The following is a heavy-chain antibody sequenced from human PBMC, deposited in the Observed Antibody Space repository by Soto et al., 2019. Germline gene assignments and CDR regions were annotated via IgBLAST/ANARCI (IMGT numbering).Heavy chain of an antibody. CDR2: ISYDGSKK. Sequence: GGSLSLSCEASGSIVSLYGLNWVCLAPLTVMEWVAVISYDGSKKYYADSVKGRFTISRDDSKNTLYLQMNTLRAEDTAVYYCAKLKLYYHDSSGPVPLYNIDYWGQGTLVAVSS. V-gene: IGHV3-30*18. CDR1: GSIVSLYG. J-gene: IGHJ4*01. D-gene: IGHD3-22*01. CDR3: AKLKLYYHDSSGPVPLYNIDY.